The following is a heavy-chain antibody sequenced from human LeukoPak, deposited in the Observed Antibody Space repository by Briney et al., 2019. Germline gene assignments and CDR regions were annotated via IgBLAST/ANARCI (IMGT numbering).Heavy chain of an antibody. J-gene: IGHJ2*01. CDR1: GFTFTNYG. V-gene: IGHV3-30*03. CDR3: VREDYNDSGWYFDL. D-gene: IGHD4-17*01. CDR2: ISYDGRNE. Sequence: GRSLRLSCAASGFTFTNYGMHWVRQAPGKGLEWVAMISYDGRNEYYVDSVKGRFTISRDNSKNTLYLQMNSLRAEDTAVYYCVREDYNDSGWYFDLWGRGTLVTVSS.